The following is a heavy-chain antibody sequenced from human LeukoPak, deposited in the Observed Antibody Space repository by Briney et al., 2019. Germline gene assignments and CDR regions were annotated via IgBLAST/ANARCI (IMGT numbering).Heavy chain of an antibody. V-gene: IGHV3-21*01. CDR2: ISSSSSYI. CDR3: ARDEVDCSSTSCYLGYYYYGMDV. D-gene: IGHD2-2*01. CDR1: GFTFSSYA. Sequence: PGGSLRLSCAASGFTFSSYAMSWVRQAPGKGLEWVSSISSSSSYIYYADSVKGRFTISRDNAKNSLYLQMNSLRAEDTAVYYCARDEVDCSSTSCYLGYYYYGMDVWGQGTTVTVSS. J-gene: IGHJ6*02.